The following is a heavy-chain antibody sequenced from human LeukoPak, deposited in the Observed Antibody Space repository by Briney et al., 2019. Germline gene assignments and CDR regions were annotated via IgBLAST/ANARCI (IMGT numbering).Heavy chain of an antibody. Sequence: GGSLRLSCAASGFTFSSYSMNWVRQAPGKGLEWVSYISSSSSTIYYADSVKGRFTISRDNAKNSLYLQMNSLRAEDTAVYYCARKSLGLGLYYFDYWGQGTLVTVSS. CDR2: ISSSSSTI. J-gene: IGHJ4*02. V-gene: IGHV3-48*01. D-gene: IGHD3/OR15-3a*01. CDR3: ARKSLGLGLYYFDY. CDR1: GFTFSSYS.